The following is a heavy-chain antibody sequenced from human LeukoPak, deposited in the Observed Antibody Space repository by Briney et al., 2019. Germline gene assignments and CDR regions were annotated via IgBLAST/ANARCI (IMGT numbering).Heavy chain of an antibody. CDR3: TTTPTVTTLTTDY. CDR1: ELTFSNAW. V-gene: IGHV3-15*05. Sequence: PGGSLRLSCAASELTFSNAWMSWVRQAPGKGLEWVGRIKSKTDGGTTDYAAPVKGRFTISRDDSKNTLYLQMNSLKTEDTAVYYCTTTPTVTTLTTDYWGQGTLVTVSS. J-gene: IGHJ4*02. CDR2: IKSKTDGGTT. D-gene: IGHD4-17*01.